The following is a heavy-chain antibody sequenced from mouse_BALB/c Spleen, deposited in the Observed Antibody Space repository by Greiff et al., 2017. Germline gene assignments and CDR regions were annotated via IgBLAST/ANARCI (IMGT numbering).Heavy chain of an antibody. CDR2: INPSNGRT. Sequence: QVQLQQSGTVLARPGASVKMSCKASGYSFTSYWMHWVKQRPGQGLEWIGEINPSNGRTNYNEKFKSKATLTVDKSSSTAYMQLSSLTSEDSAVYYCARSPTVVAPYFDVWGAGTTVTVSS. CDR3: ARSPTVVAPYFDV. J-gene: IGHJ1*01. CDR1: GYSFTSYW. D-gene: IGHD1-1*01. V-gene: IGHV1S81*02.